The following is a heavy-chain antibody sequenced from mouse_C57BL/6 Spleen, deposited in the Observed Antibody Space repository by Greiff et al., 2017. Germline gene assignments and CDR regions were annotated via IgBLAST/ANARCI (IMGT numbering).Heavy chain of an antibody. Sequence: VKVVESGPGLVAPSPSLSITCTVSGFSLTSYGVRWVRQPPGKGLEWLGVIWGDGSTNYHSALISRLSISKDNSKSQVFLKLNSLQTDDTATYYCAKAGPREGYAMDYWGEGTSVTVSS. CDR2: IWGDGST. J-gene: IGHJ4*01. V-gene: IGHV2-3*01. CDR3: AKAGPREGYAMDY. CDR1: GFSLTSYG.